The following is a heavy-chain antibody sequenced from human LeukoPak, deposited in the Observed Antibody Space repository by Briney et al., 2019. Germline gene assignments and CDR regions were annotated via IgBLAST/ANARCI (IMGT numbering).Heavy chain of an antibody. J-gene: IGHJ4*02. CDR3: AKDGPGYLYYFDY. V-gene: IGHV3-23*01. Sequence: GGSLRLSCAASGFTFSSYAMSWVRQAPGKGLEWVSGISGSGAYTYDTDSVKGRFTISRDNPKNTVYLQMNSLRAEDTAVYYCAKDGPGYLYYFDYGGQGTLVTVSS. D-gene: IGHD6-25*01. CDR2: ISGSGAYT. CDR1: GFTFSSYA.